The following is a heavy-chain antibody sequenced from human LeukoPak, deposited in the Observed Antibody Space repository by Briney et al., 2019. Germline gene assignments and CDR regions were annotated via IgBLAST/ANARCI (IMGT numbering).Heavy chain of an antibody. Sequence: PGGSLRLSCAASGFTFSGYPIHWVRQAPGKGLEWVAVISYDGSNKYYADSVKGRFTISRDNSKNTLYLQMNSLRAEDTAVYYCARDKGYYESSGYLKAFDIWGQGTMVTVSS. CDR3: ARDKGYYESSGYLKAFDI. D-gene: IGHD3-22*01. V-gene: IGHV3-30-3*01. CDR1: GFTFSGYP. J-gene: IGHJ3*02. CDR2: ISYDGSNK.